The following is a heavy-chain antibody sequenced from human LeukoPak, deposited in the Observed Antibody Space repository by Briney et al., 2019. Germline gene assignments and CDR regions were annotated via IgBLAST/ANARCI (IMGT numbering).Heavy chain of an antibody. D-gene: IGHD3-3*01. CDR3: ARDFRGGYDFWSGYYTPYYFDY. J-gene: IGHJ4*02. V-gene: IGHV4-34*01. CDR1: GGSFSGYY. CDR2: INHSGST. Sequence: SETLSLTCAVYGGSFSGYYWSWIRQPPGKGLEWIGEINHSGSTNYNPSLKSRVTISVDTSKNHFSLKLSSVTAGDTAVYYCARDFRGGYDFWSGYYTPYYFDYWGQGTLVTVS.